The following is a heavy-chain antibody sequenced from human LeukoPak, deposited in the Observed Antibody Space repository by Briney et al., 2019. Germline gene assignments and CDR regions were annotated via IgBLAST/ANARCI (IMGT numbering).Heavy chain of an antibody. CDR3: ARAFSATYYYDSSGYSFDY. CDR2: IYYSGST. V-gene: IGHV4-30-4*08. D-gene: IGHD3-22*01. Sequence: SETLSLTCTVSGGSISSGDYYWSWIRLPPGKGLEWIGYIYYSGSTYYNPSIKSRVTISVDTSKNQFSLKLSSVTAADTAVYYCARAFSATYYYDSSGYSFDYWGQGTLVTVSS. J-gene: IGHJ4*02. CDR1: GGSISSGDYY.